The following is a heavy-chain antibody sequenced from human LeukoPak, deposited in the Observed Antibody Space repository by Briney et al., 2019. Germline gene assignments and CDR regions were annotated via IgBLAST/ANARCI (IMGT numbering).Heavy chain of an antibody. CDR3: ARWTGTYEAFDI. CDR1: GFTFSSHS. CDR2: LSSVSTYI. V-gene: IGHV3-21*01. J-gene: IGHJ3*02. Sequence: GGSLRLSCAASGFTFSSHSMNWVRQAPGKGLQWVSSLSSVSTYIYYADSVNGRFTISRDNAKNSLYLQMNYLRAEDTAVYYCARWTGTYEAFDIWGQGTMVTVSS. D-gene: IGHD3/OR15-3a*01.